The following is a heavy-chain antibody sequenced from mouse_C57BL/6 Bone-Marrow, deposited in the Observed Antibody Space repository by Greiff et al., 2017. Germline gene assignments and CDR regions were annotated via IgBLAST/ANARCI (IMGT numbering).Heavy chain of an antibody. D-gene: IGHD4-1*01. CDR3: ARSGPLGRSFDY. J-gene: IGHJ2*01. CDR1: GYTFTSYW. Sequence: QVQLQQPGAELVKPGASVKMSCKASGYTFTSYWITWVKQRPGQGLEWIGDIYPTSGRTNYNEKFKSKAILTVDTSSNTAYMQLSSLTSEHSAVFYCARSGPLGRSFDYWGQGTTLTVSS. V-gene: IGHV1-55*01. CDR2: IYPTSGRT.